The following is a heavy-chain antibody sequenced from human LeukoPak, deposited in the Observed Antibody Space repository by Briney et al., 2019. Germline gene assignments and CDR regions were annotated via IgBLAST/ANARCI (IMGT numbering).Heavy chain of an antibody. Sequence: GGSLRLSCAASGFTFSGFAMTWVRQAPGKGLEWVSTIGASGGSTYYADSVKGRFTVSRDNSKNTLCLQMNSLRAEDTAVYYCARVGSSGSYNEDYWGQGTLVTVSS. CDR3: ARVGSSGSYNEDY. D-gene: IGHD1-26*01. CDR1: GFTFSGFA. V-gene: IGHV3-23*01. J-gene: IGHJ4*02. CDR2: IGASGGST.